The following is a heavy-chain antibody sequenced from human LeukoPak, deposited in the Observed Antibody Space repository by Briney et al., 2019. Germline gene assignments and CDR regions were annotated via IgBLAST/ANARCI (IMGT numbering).Heavy chain of an antibody. J-gene: IGHJ6*02. CDR3: AISRYSSSLEGMDV. CDR1: GGTFSSYA. D-gene: IGHD6-6*01. V-gene: IGHV1-69*04. Sequence: SVKVSCKASGGTFSSYAISWVRQAPGQGLEWMGRIIPIFGIANYAQKFQDGVTITADKSTSTAYMELSSLRSEDTAVYYCAISRYSSSLEGMDVWGQGTTVTASS. CDR2: IIPIFGIA.